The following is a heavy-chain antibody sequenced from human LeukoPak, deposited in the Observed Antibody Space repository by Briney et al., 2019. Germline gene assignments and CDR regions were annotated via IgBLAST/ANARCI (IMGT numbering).Heavy chain of an antibody. D-gene: IGHD1-26*01. V-gene: IGHV3-21*01. CDR3: ARDPYSGAYGHTYYYFMDV. J-gene: IGHJ6*03. CDR2: ITTSSSYS. CDR1: GFSFSSYN. Sequence: GGSLTLSCEASGFSFSSYNMDWVRQTPGKGLEWISSITTSSSYSFYADSVKGRFTISRDNARNSLYLQMNSLTAEDTAVYYCARDPYSGAYGHTYYYFMDVWGKGTTVTISS.